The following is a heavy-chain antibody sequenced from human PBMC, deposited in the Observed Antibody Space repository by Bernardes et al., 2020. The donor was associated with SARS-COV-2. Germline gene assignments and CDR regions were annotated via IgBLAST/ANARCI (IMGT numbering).Heavy chain of an antibody. V-gene: IGHV3-23*01. D-gene: IGHD3-10*01. CDR1: GFTFSSYA. CDR2: ISGSGGST. J-gene: IGHJ4*02. CDR3: AKDHASYYAPNYFDY. Sequence: GSLRLSCAASGFTFSSYAMSWVRQAPGKGLEWVSAISGSGGSTYYADSVKGRFTISRDNSKNTLYLQMNSLRAEDTAVYYCAKDHASYYAPNYFDYWGQGTLVTVSS.